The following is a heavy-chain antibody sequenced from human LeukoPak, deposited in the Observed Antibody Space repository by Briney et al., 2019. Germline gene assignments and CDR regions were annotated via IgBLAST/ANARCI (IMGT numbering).Heavy chain of an antibody. V-gene: IGHV4-61*02. D-gene: IGHD3-10*01. CDR1: GGSISSGSYY. Sequence: SSETLSLTCTVSGGSISSGSYYWSWIRQPAGKGLEWIGRIYTSGSTNYNPSLKSRVTISVDTSKNQFSLKLSSVTAADTAVYYCARRGVARTDAFDIWGQGTMVTVSS. CDR3: ARRGVARTDAFDI. J-gene: IGHJ3*02. CDR2: IYTSGST.